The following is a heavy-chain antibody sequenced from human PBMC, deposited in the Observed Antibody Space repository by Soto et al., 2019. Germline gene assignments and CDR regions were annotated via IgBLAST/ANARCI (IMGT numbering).Heavy chain of an antibody. CDR1: GGSISGHY. Sequence: QVQLQQWGAGLLKPSETLSLTCAVYGGSISGHYWNWIRQPPGKGLEWIGEINHSGRTNYNPSLKSRVTISVDTSKNQFSLNLGPVTAADTAVYFCARGNIAAALVYWGQGTLVTVSS. CDR3: ARGNIAAALVY. J-gene: IGHJ4*02. D-gene: IGHD6-13*01. CDR2: INHSGRT. V-gene: IGHV4-34*01.